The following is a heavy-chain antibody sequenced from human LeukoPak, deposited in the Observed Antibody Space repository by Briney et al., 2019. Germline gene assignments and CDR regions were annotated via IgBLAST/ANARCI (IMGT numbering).Heavy chain of an antibody. J-gene: IGHJ4*02. V-gene: IGHV5-51*01. D-gene: IGHD3-22*01. Sequence: GESLKISCKGSGYSFTSYWIGWVRQMPGKGLEWMGIIYPGDSDTRYSPSFQGQVTISADKSISTAYLQWSSLKASDTAMYYCARVGRKGVYYDSSGYFGYWGQGTLVTVSS. CDR3: ARVGRKGVYYDSSGYFGY. CDR2: IYPGDSDT. CDR1: GYSFTSYW.